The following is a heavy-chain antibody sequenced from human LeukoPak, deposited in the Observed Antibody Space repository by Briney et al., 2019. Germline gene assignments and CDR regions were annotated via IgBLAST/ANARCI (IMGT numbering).Heavy chain of an antibody. CDR3: ASSVPYYYDSSGYPY. J-gene: IGHJ4*02. D-gene: IGHD3-22*01. Sequence: SVKVSCKASGGTFSSYAISWVRQAPGQGLEWMGGIIPIFGTANYAQKFQGRVTITADKSTSTAYMELSSLRSEDTAVYYCASSVPYYYDSSGYPYWGQGTLVTVSS. CDR2: IIPIFGTA. CDR1: GGTFSSYA. V-gene: IGHV1-69*06.